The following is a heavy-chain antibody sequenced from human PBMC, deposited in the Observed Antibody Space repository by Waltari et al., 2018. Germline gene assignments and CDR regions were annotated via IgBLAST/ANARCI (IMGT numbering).Heavy chain of an antibody. Sequence: QVQLVQSGSELKKPGASVKVSCKASGYTFTSYAMNWVRQAPGQGLEWMGWINTNTGNPTYAQGLTGRFVFSLDTSVSTAYLQISSLKAEDTAVYDCARDGGIFTMIVEDYYYYGMDVWGQGTTVTVSS. CDR1: GYTFTSYA. J-gene: IGHJ6*02. CDR3: ARDGGIFTMIVEDYYYYGMDV. V-gene: IGHV7-4-1*02. D-gene: IGHD3-22*01. CDR2: INTNTGNP.